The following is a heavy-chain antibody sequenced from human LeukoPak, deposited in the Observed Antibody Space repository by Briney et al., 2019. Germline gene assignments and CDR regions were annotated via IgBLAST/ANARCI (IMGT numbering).Heavy chain of an antibody. V-gene: IGHV4-4*07. CDR3: ARSVGWYEETGTDYYYYGMDV. CDR2: IYIGGST. D-gene: IGHD6-19*01. Sequence: NPSETLSLTCSVSGASINSHYWTWIRQPAGKGLEWIGRIYIGGSTNYSPSLKSRVTMSVDTSKNQFSLKLSSVTAADTAVYYCARSVGWYEETGTDYYYYGMDVWGQGTTVTVSS. CDR1: GASINSHY. J-gene: IGHJ6*02.